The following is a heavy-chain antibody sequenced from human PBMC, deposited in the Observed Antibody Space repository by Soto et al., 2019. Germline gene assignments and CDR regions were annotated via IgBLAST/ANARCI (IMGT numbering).Heavy chain of an antibody. CDR1: GFTFSSYS. V-gene: IGHV3-48*02. J-gene: IGHJ4*02. CDR2: ISSGSKTI. D-gene: IGHD1-26*01. Sequence: GGSLRLSCVASGFTFSSYSVNWVRQAPGKGLEWVSYISSGSKTIYYADSVKGRFTVSRDNAKNSQFLQMNSLRDDDTAVYYCARGDILGARSFDYWGRGALVTVSS. CDR3: ARGDILGARSFDY.